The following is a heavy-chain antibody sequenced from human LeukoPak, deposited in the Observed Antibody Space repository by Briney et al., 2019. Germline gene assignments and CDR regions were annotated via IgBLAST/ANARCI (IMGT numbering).Heavy chain of an antibody. D-gene: IGHD3-10*01. CDR3: ARDQYYYGSGSFDY. J-gene: IGHJ4*02. CDR1: GFTFSSYS. V-gene: IGHV3-48*02. Sequence: GGSLRLSCAASGFTFSSYSMNWVRQAPGKWLEWVSYISSSSSTIYYADSVKGRFTISRDNAKNSLYLQMNSLRDEDTAVYYCARDQYYYGSGSFDYWGQGTLVTVSS. CDR2: ISSSSSTI.